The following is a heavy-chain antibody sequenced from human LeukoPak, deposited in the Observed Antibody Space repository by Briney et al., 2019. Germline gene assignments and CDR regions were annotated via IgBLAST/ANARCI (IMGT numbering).Heavy chain of an antibody. D-gene: IGHD1-26*01. CDR1: GGTFISYA. V-gene: IGHV1-69*13. CDR3: AREGVGATKRGAFDY. J-gene: IGHJ4*02. CDR2: IIPIFGTA. Sequence: SVKVSCKASGGTFISYAISWVRQAPGQGLEWMGGIIPIFGTANYAQKFQGRVTITADESTSTAYMELSSLRFEDTAVYYCAREGVGATKRGAFDYWGQGTLVTVSS.